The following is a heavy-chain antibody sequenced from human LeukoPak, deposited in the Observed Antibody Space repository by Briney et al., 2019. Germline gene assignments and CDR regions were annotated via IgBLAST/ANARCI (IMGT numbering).Heavy chain of an antibody. J-gene: IGHJ4*02. D-gene: IGHD1-26*01. CDR1: GGSISSYY. Sequence: SETLSLTCTVSGGSISSYYWSWIRQPPGKGLEWIGYIYYSGSTNYNPSLKSRVTVSVDTSENQFSLKLSSVTAADTAVYYCARGVVGALNYWGQGTLVTVSS. V-gene: IGHV4-59*01. CDR2: IYYSGST. CDR3: ARGVVGALNY.